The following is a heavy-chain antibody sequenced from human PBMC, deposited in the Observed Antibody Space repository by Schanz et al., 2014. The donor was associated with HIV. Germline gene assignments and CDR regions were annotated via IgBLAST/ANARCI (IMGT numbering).Heavy chain of an antibody. D-gene: IGHD2-15*01. CDR1: GFTFNSYA. J-gene: IGHJ2*01. CDR2: ISGNGDST. Sequence: EVQLVESGGGLVQPGGSLRLSCAASGFTFNSYAMKWVRQAPGKGLEWVSGISGNGDSTYYADSVKGRFTISRDNSKNTLYLQMNSLRAEDTAVYYCALSRPSGYGGSWYFDLWGRGTLVAVSS. V-gene: IGHV3-23*04. CDR3: ALSRPSGYGGSWYFDL.